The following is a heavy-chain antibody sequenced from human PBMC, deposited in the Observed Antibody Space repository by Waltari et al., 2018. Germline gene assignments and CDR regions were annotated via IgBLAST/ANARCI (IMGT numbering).Heavy chain of an antibody. J-gene: IGHJ4*02. V-gene: IGHV1-3*01. Sequence: QVQLVQSGAEVKKPGASVKVSCKASGYTFTSYAMHWVRQAPGQRPEWMGWINAGNGNTKYSQKFQGRVTITRDTSASTAYMELSSLRSEDTAVYDCARDTDSSSWDYWGQGTLVTVSS. CDR1: GYTFTSYA. CDR3: ARDTDSSSWDY. CDR2: INAGNGNT. D-gene: IGHD6-13*01.